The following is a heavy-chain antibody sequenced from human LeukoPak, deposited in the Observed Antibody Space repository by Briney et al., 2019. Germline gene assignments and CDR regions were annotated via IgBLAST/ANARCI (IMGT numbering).Heavy chain of an antibody. J-gene: IGHJ4*02. D-gene: IGHD2-8*02. V-gene: IGHV4-34*01. CDR2: INHSGST. CDR1: GGSFSGYY. Sequence: SETLSLTCAVYGGSFSGYYWSWIRQPPGKGLEWIGEINHSGSTNYNPSLKSRVTISVDTSKNQFSLKLNSVTAADTATYYCTRSAGWWSLDYWGQGALVTVSS. CDR3: TRSAGWWSLDY.